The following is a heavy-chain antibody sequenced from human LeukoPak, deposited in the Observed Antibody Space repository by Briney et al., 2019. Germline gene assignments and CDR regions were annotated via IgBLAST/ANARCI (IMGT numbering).Heavy chain of an antibody. J-gene: IGHJ4*02. V-gene: IGHV3-23*01. Sequence: GGSLRLSCAASGFTFSSYAMGWVRQAPGKGLEWVSAISGSGDTYYADSVKGRFTISRDNSKNTLYLQMNSLRAEDTAVYYCAKEYYDILTGRFDYWGQGTLVTVSS. CDR3: AKEYYDILTGRFDY. CDR1: GFTFSSYA. D-gene: IGHD3-9*01. CDR2: ISGSGDT.